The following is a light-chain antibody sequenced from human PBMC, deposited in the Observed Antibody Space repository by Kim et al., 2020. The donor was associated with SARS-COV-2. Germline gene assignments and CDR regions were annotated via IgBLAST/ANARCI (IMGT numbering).Light chain of an antibody. Sequence: LSPGERASLSGRASQGVRNNFLGWYQQKPGQAPRLLIYGASTRATGIPDRFSGSGSGTDFTLTISRLEPEDFAVYHCQQYGSPPSTFGQGTKLEI. CDR1: QGVRNNF. V-gene: IGKV3-20*01. J-gene: IGKJ2*01. CDR3: QQYGSPPST. CDR2: GAS.